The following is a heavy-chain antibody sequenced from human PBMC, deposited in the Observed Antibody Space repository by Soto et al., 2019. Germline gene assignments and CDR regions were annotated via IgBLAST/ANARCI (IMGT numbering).Heavy chain of an antibody. Sequence: QVQLQESGPGLVKPSQTLSLTCTVSGGSISSGGYYWSWIRQHPGKGLEWIGYIYYSGSTYYNPSLKRRVTISVDTSKNQFSLKLSSVTAADTAVYYCARDIGSGSYFAPTYYYYYYMDVWGKGTTVTVSS. J-gene: IGHJ6*03. D-gene: IGHD3-10*01. V-gene: IGHV4-31*03. CDR3: ARDIGSGSYFAPTYYYYYYMDV. CDR1: GGSISSGGYY. CDR2: IYYSGST.